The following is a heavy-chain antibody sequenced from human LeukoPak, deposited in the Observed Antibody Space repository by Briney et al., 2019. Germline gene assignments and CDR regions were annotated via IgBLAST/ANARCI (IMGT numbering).Heavy chain of an antibody. J-gene: IGHJ4*02. CDR3: AKASSSSWYYGRDY. CDR1: GFTFSYYY. CDR2: ISSSGSTI. D-gene: IGHD6-13*01. V-gene: IGHV3-11*01. Sequence: PGGSLRLSCAASGFTFSYYYMSWIRQAPGKGLEWVSYISSSGSTIYYADSVKGRFTISRDNAKNSLYLQMNSLRAEDTAVYYCAKASSSSWYYGRDYWGQGTLVTVSS.